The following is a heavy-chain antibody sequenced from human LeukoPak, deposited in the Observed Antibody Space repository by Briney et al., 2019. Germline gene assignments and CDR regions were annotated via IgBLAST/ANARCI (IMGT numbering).Heavy chain of an antibody. CDR1: GGSFSDHY. V-gene: IGHV4-34*01. J-gene: IGHJ4*02. Sequence: SETLSLTCDVYGGSFSDHYWNWIRQPPGKGLEWIGEISHSGSTNYKSSPKSRVTMSVDTSKNQFSLRLSSVTAADTAAYYCARSRFLNMSPLDYWGQGTLVTVSS. CDR3: ARSRFLNMSPLDY. D-gene: IGHD2/OR15-2a*01. CDR2: ISHSGST.